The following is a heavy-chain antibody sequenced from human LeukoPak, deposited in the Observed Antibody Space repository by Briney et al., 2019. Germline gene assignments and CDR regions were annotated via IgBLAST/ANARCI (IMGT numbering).Heavy chain of an antibody. Sequence: PSETLSLTCTVSGRSISSYYWSWIRQPPGKGLEWIGYIYYSGSTNYNPSLKSRVTISVDTSKNQFSLKLSSVTAADTAVYYCARDYYGSGNFDYWGQGTLVTVSS. CDR1: GRSISSYY. CDR3: ARDYYGSGNFDY. V-gene: IGHV4-59*01. D-gene: IGHD3-10*01. J-gene: IGHJ4*02. CDR2: IYYSGST.